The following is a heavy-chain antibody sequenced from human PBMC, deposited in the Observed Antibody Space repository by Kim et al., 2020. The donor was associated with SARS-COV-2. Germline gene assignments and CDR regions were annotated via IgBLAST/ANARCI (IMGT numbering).Heavy chain of an antibody. CDR2: IYYSGST. Sequence: SETLSLTYTVSGGSISSYYWSWIRQPPGKGLEWIGYIYYSGSTNYNPSLKSRVTISVDTSKNQFSLKLSSVTAADTAVYYCARTGDDYSNSWFDPWGQGTLVTVSS. J-gene: IGHJ5*02. V-gene: IGHV4-59*13. CDR1: GGSISSYY. D-gene: IGHD4-4*01. CDR3: ARTGDDYSNSWFDP.